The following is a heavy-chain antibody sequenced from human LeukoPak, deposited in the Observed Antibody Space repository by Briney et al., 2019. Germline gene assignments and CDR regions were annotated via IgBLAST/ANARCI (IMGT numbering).Heavy chain of an antibody. CDR2: ISSSSSYI. CDR3: ARVATSGIIQQWLDPYYFDY. V-gene: IGHV3-21*01. Sequence: PGGSLRLSCAASGFTFSNYGMDWVRQAPGKGLEWVSSISSSSSYIYYADSVKGRFTISRDNATNSLYLQMNSVRAEDKAVYYCARVATSGIIQQWLDPYYFDYWGQGTLVTVSS. CDR1: GFTFSNYG. D-gene: IGHD6-19*01. J-gene: IGHJ4*02.